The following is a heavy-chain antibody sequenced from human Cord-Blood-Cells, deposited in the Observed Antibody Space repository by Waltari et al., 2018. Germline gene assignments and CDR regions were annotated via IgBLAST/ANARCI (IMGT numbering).Heavy chain of an antibody. V-gene: IGHV1-2*02. Sequence: QVQLVQSGAEVKKPGASVKVSCKASGYTFTGYYMHWVRQAPGQGLEWMGWINRNGGGTNYAQKFQGRVTMTRDTSISTAYMELSRLRSDDTAVYYCARNLVVVVAATDAFDIWGQGTMVTVSS. CDR1: GYTFTGYY. J-gene: IGHJ3*02. CDR2: INRNGGGT. CDR3: ARNLVVVVAATDAFDI. D-gene: IGHD2-15*01.